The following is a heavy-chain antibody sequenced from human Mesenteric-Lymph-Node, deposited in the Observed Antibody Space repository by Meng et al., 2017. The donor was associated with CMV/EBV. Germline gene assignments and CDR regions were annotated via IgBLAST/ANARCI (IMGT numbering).Heavy chain of an antibody. D-gene: IGHD2-15*01. Sequence: GGSLRLSCAASGFTFRTYTMNWVRQAPGKGLEWVSSITSSSSFIYYAGSVKGRFTVSRGNAKNSLYLQMNSLRAEDTAVYYCARPLSPGRKYYYFGMDIWGQGTTVTVSS. CDR2: ITSSSSFI. CDR1: GFTFRTYT. V-gene: IGHV3-21*01. J-gene: IGHJ6*02. CDR3: ARPLSPGRKYYYFGMDI.